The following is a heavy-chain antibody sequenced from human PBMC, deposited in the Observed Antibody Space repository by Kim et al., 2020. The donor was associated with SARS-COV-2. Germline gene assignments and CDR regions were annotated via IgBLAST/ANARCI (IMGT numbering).Heavy chain of an antibody. CDR1: GFTFSSYS. D-gene: IGHD6-6*01. J-gene: IGHJ3*02. Sequence: GGSLRLSCVASGFTFSSYSMNWVRQAPGKGLEWVSSISSGSSYRYYADSMKGRLTISRDNAENSLYMQMNSLTVEDTAVYYCARGTRNSCLSWCYDVFDIWGQGTVVTVSS. CDR3: ARGTRNSCLSWCYDVFDI. CDR2: ISSGSSYR. V-gene: IGHV3-21*01.